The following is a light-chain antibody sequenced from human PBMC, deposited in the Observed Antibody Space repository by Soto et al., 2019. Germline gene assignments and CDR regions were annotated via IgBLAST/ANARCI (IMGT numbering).Light chain of an antibody. CDR3: QQYNNWPWT. Sequence: EVVMTQSPATLSVAPGGRATLSCSASQSISGSLSWYQQKPGQAPRLLIYGASTRATGFPARFSGSGSGTDFTLTISSLQSEDFAVYYCQQYNNWPWTFGQGTKVDIK. CDR1: QSISGS. CDR2: GAS. V-gene: IGKV3-15*01. J-gene: IGKJ1*01.